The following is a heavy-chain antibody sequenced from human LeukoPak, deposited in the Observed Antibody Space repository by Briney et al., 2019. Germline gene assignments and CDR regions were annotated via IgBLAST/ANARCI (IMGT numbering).Heavy chain of an antibody. CDR2: ISWNSGSI. CDR3: AKDSSEYDIVTGPFDY. D-gene: IGHD3-9*01. J-gene: IGHJ4*02. V-gene: IGHV3-9*01. Sequence: GRSLRLSCAASGFTFDDYAMHWVRQAPGKGLEWVSGISWNSGSIGYADSVKGRFTISRDNAKNSLYLQMNSLRAEDTALYYCAKDSSEYDIVTGPFDYWGQGTLVTVSS. CDR1: GFTFDDYA.